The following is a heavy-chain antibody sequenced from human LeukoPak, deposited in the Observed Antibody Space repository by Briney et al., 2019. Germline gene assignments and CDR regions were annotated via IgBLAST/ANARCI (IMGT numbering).Heavy chain of an antibody. CDR2: INNSGGT. J-gene: IGHJ2*01. Sequence: SETLSLTCTVSGASVSNRYWGWLRQSPRKGREGVGYINNSGGTNYNNSHKSRVTISMDTTKNQFSQKMSSMTAAAAGGNNCASGYDGGRFHLSTPGVWGHGTLVTVSA. V-gene: IGHV4-59*02. CDR1: GASVSNRY. CDR3: ASGYDGGRFHLSTPGV. D-gene: IGHD3-22*01.